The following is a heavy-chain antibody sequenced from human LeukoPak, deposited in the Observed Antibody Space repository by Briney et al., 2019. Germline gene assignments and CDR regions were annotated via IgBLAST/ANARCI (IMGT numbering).Heavy chain of an antibody. CDR2: ITSSSGYI. Sequence: TSGGSLRLSCAASGFTFSNYNMNWVRHAPGKGLEWVSSITSSSGYIYYADSVKGRFTISRDNAKNSLYLQMNSLRAEDTAVYYCARDPYSGSYSAYYYYYMDVWGKGTTVTVSS. V-gene: IGHV3-21*01. CDR1: GFTFSNYN. D-gene: IGHD1-26*01. CDR3: ARDPYSGSYSAYYYYYMDV. J-gene: IGHJ6*03.